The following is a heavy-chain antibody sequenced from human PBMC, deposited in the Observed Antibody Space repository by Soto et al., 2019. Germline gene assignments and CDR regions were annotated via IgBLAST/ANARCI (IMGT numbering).Heavy chain of an antibody. CDR3: TRRCWFNYYYYYGMDV. CDR1: GYSFTSYW. D-gene: IGHD3-9*01. V-gene: IGHV5-51*01. J-gene: IGHJ6*02. Sequence: GESLKISCKGSGYSFTSYWIGWVRQMTGKGLEWMGIIYPGDSDTRYSMSFQGQVTISADKSINTASLQWSSLKASDTAMYYSTRRCWFNYYYYYGMDVCGQGTTVTVSS. CDR2: IYPGDSDT.